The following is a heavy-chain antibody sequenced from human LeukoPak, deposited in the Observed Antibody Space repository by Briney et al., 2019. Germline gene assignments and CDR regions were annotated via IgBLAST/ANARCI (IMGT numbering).Heavy chain of an antibody. D-gene: IGHD6-19*01. CDR2: IYSGGRT. CDR3: ARDSGKIAVADSYNWFDP. CDR1: GFTVSSNY. Sequence: PGGSLRLSCAASGFTVSSNYMSWVRQAPGKGLEWVSVIYSGGRTYYADSVKGRFTIPRDNSKNTLYLQMNSLRAEDTAVHYCARDSGKIAVADSYNWFDPWGQGTLVTVSS. V-gene: IGHV3-66*02. J-gene: IGHJ5*02.